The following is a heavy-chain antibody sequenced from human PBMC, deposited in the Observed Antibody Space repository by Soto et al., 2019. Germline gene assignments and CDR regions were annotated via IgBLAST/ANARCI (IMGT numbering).Heavy chain of an antibody. CDR2: ISSSSSTI. J-gene: IGHJ4*02. Sequence: GGSLRLSCAASGFTFSTYSMNWVRQAPGKGLEWVSHISSSSSTIFYTDSVKGRFTVSRDNAKNSLYLQMNSLRAEDTAVYYYARPTYYYESSGPPAYWGQGT. D-gene: IGHD3-22*01. CDR1: GFTFSTYS. CDR3: ARPTYYYESSGPPAY. V-gene: IGHV3-48*01.